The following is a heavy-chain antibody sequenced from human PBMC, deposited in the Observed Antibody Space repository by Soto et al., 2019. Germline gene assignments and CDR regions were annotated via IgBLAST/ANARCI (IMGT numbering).Heavy chain of an antibody. D-gene: IGHD2-2*02. CDR3: ARDLVVVVPAAIRDDAFDI. Sequence: QVQLVQSGAEVKKPGSSVKVSCKASGGTFSSYAISWVRQAPGQGLEWMGGIIPIFGTANYAQKFQGRVTITADESTSTAYMELSSLRSEGTAVYYCARDLVVVVPAAIRDDAFDIWGQGTMVTVSS. J-gene: IGHJ3*02. V-gene: IGHV1-69*01. CDR1: GGTFSSYA. CDR2: IIPIFGTA.